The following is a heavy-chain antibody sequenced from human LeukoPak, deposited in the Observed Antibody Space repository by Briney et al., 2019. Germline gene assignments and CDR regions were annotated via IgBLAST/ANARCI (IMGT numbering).Heavy chain of an antibody. CDR2: ISSSGSTI. V-gene: IGHV3-11*01. D-gene: IGHD3-9*01. CDR3: ATDPGDILTGYPSIQH. Sequence: SGGSLRLSCAASGFTFSDYYMSWIRQAPGKGLEWVSYISSSGSTIYYADSVKGRFTISRDNAKNSLYLQMNSLRAEDTAVYYCATDPGDILTGYPSIQHWGQGTLVTVSS. CDR1: GFTFSDYY. J-gene: IGHJ1*01.